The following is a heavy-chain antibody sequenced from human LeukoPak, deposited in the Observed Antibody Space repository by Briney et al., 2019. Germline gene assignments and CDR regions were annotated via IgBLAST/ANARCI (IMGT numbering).Heavy chain of an antibody. CDR3: ARGYCSGGSCYLFDY. CDR2: INHSGST. D-gene: IGHD2-15*01. CDR1: GVSFSGYY. V-gene: IGHV4-34*01. J-gene: IGHJ4*02. Sequence: SETLSLTCAVYGVSFSGYYWSWIRQPPGKGLEWIGEINHSGSTNYNPSLKSRVTISVDTSKNQFSLKLSSVTAADTAVYYCARGYCSGGSCYLFDYWGQGTLVTVSS.